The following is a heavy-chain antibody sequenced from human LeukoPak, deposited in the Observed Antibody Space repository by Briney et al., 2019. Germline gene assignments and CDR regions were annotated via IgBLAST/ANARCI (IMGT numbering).Heavy chain of an antibody. CDR2: IPSDETKK. Sequence: GGSLRLSCAASGFTFSIYGMHWVRQAPGRGLDGVAFIPSDETKKYYADSLTGRFTISRDNSRNTLYLQMTSLRVEDTAVYYCGKHDSDYDGKWGQGSLVTVSS. CDR1: GFTFSIYG. D-gene: IGHD5-12*01. V-gene: IGHV3-30*02. CDR3: GKHDSDYDGK. J-gene: IGHJ4*02.